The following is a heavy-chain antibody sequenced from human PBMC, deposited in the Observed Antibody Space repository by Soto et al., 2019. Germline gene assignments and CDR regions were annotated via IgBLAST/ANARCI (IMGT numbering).Heavy chain of an antibody. J-gene: IGHJ4*02. Sequence: QVHLVQSGVEVKKPGASVKVSCKASGYSFSTYGISWVRQAPGQGLEWMGWISGLNENTNYAQNLQGRVTMTTDTSTSTAYMELRSLGFDDTAMYYCARDLFGEDGAGYFDYWGQGTLVTVSS. V-gene: IGHV1-18*01. D-gene: IGHD3-10*01. CDR2: ISGLNENT. CDR3: ARDLFGEDGAGYFDY. CDR1: GYSFSTYG.